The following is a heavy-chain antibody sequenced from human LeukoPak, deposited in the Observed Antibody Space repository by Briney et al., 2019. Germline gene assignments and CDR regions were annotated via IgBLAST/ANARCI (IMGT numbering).Heavy chain of an antibody. V-gene: IGHV5-51*01. D-gene: IGHD6-19*01. J-gene: IGHJ4*02. CDR3: ARHPSGGWPYYFDY. Sequence: GGALQISCKGSGCGFTSYWIGWGRQMPGKGLEGMGIIYPGDCDTRYSPSFQGQVTISADKSISNSYLQWSSLKASDTAMYYCARHPSGGWPYYFDYCGQGTLVTVSS. CDR2: IYPGDCDT. CDR1: GCGFTSYW.